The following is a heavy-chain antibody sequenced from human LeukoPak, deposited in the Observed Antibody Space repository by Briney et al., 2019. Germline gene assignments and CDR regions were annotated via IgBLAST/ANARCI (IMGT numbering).Heavy chain of an antibody. D-gene: IGHD7-27*01. CDR1: GVTVSSNH. CDR2: IYTGGIT. V-gene: IGHV3-53*01. Sequence: PGGSLRLSCAASGVTVSSNHMAWVRQAPGKGLEWVSVIYTGGITYYADSVQGRFIISRDNSKNTVYLQMNSLRVEDTALYYCARDHAPTGGGLYYWGQGTHVTVSP. CDR3: ARDHAPTGGGLYY. J-gene: IGHJ4*02.